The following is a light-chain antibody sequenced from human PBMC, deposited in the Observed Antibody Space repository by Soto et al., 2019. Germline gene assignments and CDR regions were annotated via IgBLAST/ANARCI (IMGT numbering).Light chain of an antibody. CDR3: SSYTTSSTRV. J-gene: IGLJ2*01. CDR1: SSDVGGYNH. V-gene: IGLV2-14*01. CDR2: EVR. Sequence: QSALTQPASVSGSPGQSITISCTGTSSDVGGYNHVSWYQQHPGKAPKLIIYEVRNRPSGVSNRLSGSKSGNTASLTISGLQAEDEADYYCSSYTTSSTRVFGGGTKLTVL.